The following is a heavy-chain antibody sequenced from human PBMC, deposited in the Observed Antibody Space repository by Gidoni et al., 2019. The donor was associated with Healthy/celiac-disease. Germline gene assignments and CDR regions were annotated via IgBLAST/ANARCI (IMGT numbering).Heavy chain of an antibody. D-gene: IGHD1-26*01. CDR3: ARRTKWELLFGNWFDP. Sequence: QLQLQESGPGLVKPSETLSLTCTVSGGSISRSSYYWGWIRQPPGKGLEWIGSSYYSGSTYYNPSLKSRVTISVDTSKNQFSLKLSSVTAADTAVYYCARRTKWELLFGNWFDPWGQGTLVTVSS. V-gene: IGHV4-39*01. CDR2: SYYSGST. J-gene: IGHJ5*02. CDR1: GGSISRSSYY.